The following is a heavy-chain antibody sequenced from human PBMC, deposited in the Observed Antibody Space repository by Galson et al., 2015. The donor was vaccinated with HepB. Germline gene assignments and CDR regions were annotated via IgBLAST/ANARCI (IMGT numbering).Heavy chain of an antibody. Sequence: SLRLSCAASGFTFSSYAVSWVRQAPGKGLEWVSAISGSGGSTYYADSVKGRFTISRDNSKNTLYLQMNSLRAEDTAVYYCAKDLFNYDILTGAFDYWGQGTLVTVSS. CDR3: AKDLFNYDILTGAFDY. J-gene: IGHJ4*02. D-gene: IGHD3-9*01. V-gene: IGHV3-23*01. CDR1: GFTFSSYA. CDR2: ISGSGGST.